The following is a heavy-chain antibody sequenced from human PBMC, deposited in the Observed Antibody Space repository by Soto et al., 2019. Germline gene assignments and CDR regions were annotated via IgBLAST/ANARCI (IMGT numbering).Heavy chain of an antibody. J-gene: IGHJ4*02. CDR2: ISGSGGST. Sequence: GGSLRLSCAASGFTFSSYAMSWVRQAPGKGLEWVSAISGSGGSTYYADSVKGRFTISRDNSKNTLYLQMNSLRAEDTAVYYCAKEPVYYYGSGSYYDYWGQGTLVTVSS. CDR3: AKEPVYYYGSGSYYDY. CDR1: GFTFSSYA. D-gene: IGHD3-10*01. V-gene: IGHV3-23*01.